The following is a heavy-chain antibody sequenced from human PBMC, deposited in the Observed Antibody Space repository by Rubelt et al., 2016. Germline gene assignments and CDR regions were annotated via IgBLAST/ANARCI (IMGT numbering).Heavy chain of an antibody. CDR2: INAGNGNT. D-gene: IGHD6-13*01. CDR1: GYTFTSYA. J-gene: IGHJ5*02. CDR3: ARGLGLGYSSSWFNWFDP. V-gene: IGHV1-3*01. Sequence: QVQLVQSGAEGKKPGASVKVSCKASGYTFTSYAMHWVRQAPGQRLEWMGWINAGNGNTKYSQKFQGRGTITRDTSASTAYMELSSLGSEDTAVYYCARGLGLGYSSSWFNWFDPWGQGTLVTVSS.